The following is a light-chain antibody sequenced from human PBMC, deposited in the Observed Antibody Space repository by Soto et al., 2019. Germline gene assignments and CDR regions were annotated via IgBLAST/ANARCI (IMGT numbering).Light chain of an antibody. J-gene: IGKJ5*01. V-gene: IGKV3-20*01. CDR3: QQYGSSST. CDR1: QTISSSS. Sequence: IALTQSPGTLSSSPRERPTLSCRASQTISSSSLAWYQQKGGQAPRLLIYGASSRATGIPDRFSGSGSGTDFTLTISRLEPDDFAVYYCQQYGSSSTFGQGTRLVIK. CDR2: GAS.